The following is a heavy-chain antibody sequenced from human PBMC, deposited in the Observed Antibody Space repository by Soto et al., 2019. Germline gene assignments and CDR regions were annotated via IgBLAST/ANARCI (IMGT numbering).Heavy chain of an antibody. J-gene: IGHJ4*02. CDR2: IDPSDSQT. CDR1: GYSFAGYW. D-gene: IGHD3-22*01. CDR3: ARQVYDSDTGPNFQYYFDS. Sequence: PGESRKISCKGSGYSFAGYWITWERQKPGKGLEWMGRIDPSDSQTYYSPSFRGHVTISATKSITTVFLQWSSLRASGTAMYYCARQVYDSDTGPNFQYYFDSWGQGTPVTVSS. V-gene: IGHV5-10-1*01.